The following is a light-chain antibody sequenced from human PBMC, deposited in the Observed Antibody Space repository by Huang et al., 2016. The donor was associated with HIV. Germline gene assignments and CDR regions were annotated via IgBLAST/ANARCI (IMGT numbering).Light chain of an antibody. J-gene: IGKJ4*01. CDR2: ETS. Sequence: EIMMTQSPATLSVSPGGRATLSCRARQNVRNNLAWYQQKTGQAPRLLSYETSTRASGSPARFSGSGSATDFTLTISGLQSEDFAIYYCQQYDKWPPGLTFGGGTKVEI. CDR1: QNVRNN. V-gene: IGKV3D-15*01. CDR3: QQYDKWPPGLT.